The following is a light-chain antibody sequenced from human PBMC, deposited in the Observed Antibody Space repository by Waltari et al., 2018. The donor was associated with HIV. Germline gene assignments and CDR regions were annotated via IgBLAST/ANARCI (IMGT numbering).Light chain of an antibody. Sequence: QSALTQPASVSGSPGQSITISCTGTSSDVGGYNYVSWYQHHPGKAPKLSIYDAITRPSGVSNRFSGSKSGNTASLTISGLQAEDEADYYCSSYTSSSTLVVFGGGTKLTVL. J-gene: IGLJ2*01. V-gene: IGLV2-14*01. CDR2: DAI. CDR1: SSDVGGYNY. CDR3: SSYTSSSTLVV.